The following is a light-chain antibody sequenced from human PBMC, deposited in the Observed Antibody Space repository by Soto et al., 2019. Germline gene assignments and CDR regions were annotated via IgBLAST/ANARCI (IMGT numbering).Light chain of an antibody. CDR3: QVWDSSSGGV. J-gene: IGLJ2*01. CDR1: NIGSKS. Sequence: SYELTQPPSVSVAPGKTARITCGGNNIGSKSVHWYQQKPGQAPVLVIYYDSDRPSGIPERFSGSNSGNTATLTISRVEAGDEADYYCQVWDSSSGGVFGGGTKPTVL. CDR2: YDS. V-gene: IGLV3-21*04.